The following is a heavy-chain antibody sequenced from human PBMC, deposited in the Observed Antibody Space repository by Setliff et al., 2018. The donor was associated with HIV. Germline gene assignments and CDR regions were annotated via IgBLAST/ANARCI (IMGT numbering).Heavy chain of an antibody. CDR2: IYHSGRT. V-gene: IGHV4-59*08. J-gene: IGHJ4*02. Sequence: SETLSLTCTVSGGSISDHYWSWIRQPPGKGLEWIGTIYHSGRTTYNPSLNSRIAISMDTSENQFSLRLTSVTAADTALYFCARAPPGIQLLTTTNGPYYFDFWGQGLLVTVSS. CDR1: GGSISDHY. D-gene: IGHD1-1*01. CDR3: ARAPPGIQLLTTTNGPYYFDF.